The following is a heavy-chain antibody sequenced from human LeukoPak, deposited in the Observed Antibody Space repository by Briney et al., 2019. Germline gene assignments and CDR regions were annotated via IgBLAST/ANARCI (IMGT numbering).Heavy chain of an antibody. CDR2: IHPEGNEK. Sequence: GGSLRLSCAASGFTFRNFWMSWVRQAPGRGLECVANIHPEGNEKYHVESVKGRFTISRDNTMSSLFLQMNGLRVEDTAVYYCARGDAFSGDHWGQGTLVTVSS. J-gene: IGHJ4*02. CDR3: ARGDAFSGDH. CDR1: GFTFRNFW. V-gene: IGHV3-7*04.